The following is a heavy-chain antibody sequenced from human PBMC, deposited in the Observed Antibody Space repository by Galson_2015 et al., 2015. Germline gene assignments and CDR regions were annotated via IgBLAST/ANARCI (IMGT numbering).Heavy chain of an antibody. V-gene: IGHV3-7*01. CDR2: IKQDGSDK. CDR3: ASPHRSSWYYFDS. Sequence: SLRLSCAASGFTFSTYWMTWVRQAPGKGLEWVATIKQDGSDKYYVDSVEGRFTISRDNAKNSLYLQMNSLRAEDTALYHCASPHRSSWYYFDSWGQGTLVTVSS. D-gene: IGHD6-13*01. J-gene: IGHJ4*02. CDR1: GFTFSTYW.